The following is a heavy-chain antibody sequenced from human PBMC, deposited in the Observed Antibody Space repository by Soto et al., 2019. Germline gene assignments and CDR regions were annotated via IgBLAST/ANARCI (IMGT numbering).Heavy chain of an antibody. D-gene: IGHD6-6*01. CDR2: IYYSGST. Sequence: TLSLTCTVSGGSISSYYCSCILQPPVKGLEWIGYIYYSGSTNYNPSLKSRVTISVDTSKNQFSLKLSSVTAADTAMYYCARIGDSSSSFDYWGQGTLVTVSS. CDR3: ARIGDSSSSFDY. V-gene: IGHV4-59*01. CDR1: GGSISSYY. J-gene: IGHJ4*02.